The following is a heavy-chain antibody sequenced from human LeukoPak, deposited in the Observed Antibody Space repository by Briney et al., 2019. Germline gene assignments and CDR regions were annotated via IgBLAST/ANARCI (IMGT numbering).Heavy chain of an antibody. CDR3: AKDGYNYYIDY. D-gene: IGHD5-24*01. V-gene: IGHV3-30*02. J-gene: IGHJ4*02. CDR1: GFTFSSYG. Sequence: PGGSLRLPCVASGFTFSSYGIHWVRQAPGKGLEWVAFIGYDGSNKYYRDSVKGRFTISRDNSKNTLYLQMNSLRAEDTAVYYCAKDGYNYYIDYWGQGTLVTVSS. CDR2: IGYDGSNK.